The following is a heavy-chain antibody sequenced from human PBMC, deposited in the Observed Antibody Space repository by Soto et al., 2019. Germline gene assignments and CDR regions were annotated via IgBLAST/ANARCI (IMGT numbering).Heavy chain of an antibody. Sequence: QVQLQQWGAGLLKPSETLSLTCAVYGGSFSGYYWTWIRQPPGTGLEWIGEINHSGSTNYNPTLNIRATISVDTSKTQFSLKLTSVTAADTAVYYCARDKLTGLFDYWGQGTLVTVSS. CDR1: GGSFSGYY. V-gene: IGHV4-34*01. J-gene: IGHJ4*02. CDR3: ARDKLTGLFDY. D-gene: IGHD2-8*02. CDR2: INHSGST.